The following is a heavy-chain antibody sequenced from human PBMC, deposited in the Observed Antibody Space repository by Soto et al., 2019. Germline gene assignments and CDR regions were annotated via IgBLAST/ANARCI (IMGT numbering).Heavy chain of an antibody. J-gene: IGHJ6*02. CDR2: ISYDGSNK. CDR3: ATTTYYYDSSPLRMDV. Sequence: GGSLRLSCAASGFTFSSYAMHWVRQAPGKGLEWVAVISYDGSNKYYADSVKGRFTISRDNAKNSLYLQMNSLRAEDTAVYYCATTTYYYDSSPLRMDVWGQGTTVTVSS. CDR1: GFTFSSYA. V-gene: IGHV3-30-3*01. D-gene: IGHD3-22*01.